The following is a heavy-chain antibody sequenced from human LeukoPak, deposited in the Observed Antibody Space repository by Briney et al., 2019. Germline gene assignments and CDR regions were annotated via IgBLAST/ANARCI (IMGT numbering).Heavy chain of an antibody. D-gene: IGHD3-22*01. CDR1: GGFNTHYY. V-gene: IGHV4-59*08. Sequence: PSETLSLTCSVSGGFNTHYYWTWIRQPPGKGLELIGYIYHSGSTNYNPSLKSRVTISADTSKNQFSLKLTSVTAADTAVYYCARQTLTASDSFDYWGQGILVTVSS. J-gene: IGHJ4*02. CDR3: ARQTLTASDSFDY. CDR2: IYHSGST.